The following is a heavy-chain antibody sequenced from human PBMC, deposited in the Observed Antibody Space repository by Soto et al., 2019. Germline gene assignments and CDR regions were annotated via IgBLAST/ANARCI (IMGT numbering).Heavy chain of an antibody. J-gene: IGHJ6*02. V-gene: IGHV4-59*01. Sequence: PSETLSLTCTVSGGSISSYYWSWIRQPPGKELQYIGYIYYSGSTNYNPSLKSRVTISVDTSKNQFSLKLSSVTAADTAVYYCARLDLLYCISTTCPPYYYYYGMDVWGQGTTVTVSS. CDR3: ARLDLLYCISTTCPPYYYYYGMDV. CDR2: IYYSGST. CDR1: GGSISSYY. D-gene: IGHD2-2*01.